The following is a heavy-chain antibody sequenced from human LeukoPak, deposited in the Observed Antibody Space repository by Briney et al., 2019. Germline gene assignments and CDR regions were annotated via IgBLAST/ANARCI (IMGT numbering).Heavy chain of an antibody. V-gene: IGHV3-23*01. CDR1: GFTFSSYA. Sequence: GGSLRLSCAASGFTFSSYAMSWVRQAPGKGLEWVSAISGSGGSTYYADSVKGRFTISRDNSKNTLYLQMNSLRAEDTAVYYCAKDLSTYYYDSSGYYYTTGSDYWGRGTLVTVSS. J-gene: IGHJ4*02. D-gene: IGHD3-22*01. CDR3: AKDLSTYYYDSSGYYYTTGSDY. CDR2: ISGSGGST.